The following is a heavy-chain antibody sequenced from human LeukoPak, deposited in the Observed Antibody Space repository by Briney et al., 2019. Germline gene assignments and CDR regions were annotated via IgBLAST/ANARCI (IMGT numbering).Heavy chain of an antibody. V-gene: IGHV3-74*03. CDR1: GFALSSYW. D-gene: IGHD3-10*01. CDR2: ISSDGNTT. CDR3: ASDIGD. Sequence: GGSLRLSCAASGFALSSYWMHWVRQAPGKGLVWVSRISSDGNTTTYADSVKGRFTISRDDAKNTLYLQMNSLRAEDTAVYYCASDIGDWGQGTLVTVSS. J-gene: IGHJ4*02.